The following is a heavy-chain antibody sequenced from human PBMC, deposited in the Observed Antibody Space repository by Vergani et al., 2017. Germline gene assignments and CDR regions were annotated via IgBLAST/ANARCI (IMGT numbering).Heavy chain of an antibody. Sequence: QVQLQQWGAGLLKPSETLSLTCAVYGGSFSGYYWSWTRQPPGKGLEWIGEINHSGSTNYNPSLKSRVTISVDTSKNQFSLKLSSVTAADTAVYYCASFRVGARRFDPWGQGTLVTVSS. CDR2: INHSGST. D-gene: IGHD1-26*01. CDR3: ASFRVGARRFDP. CDR1: GGSFSGYY. J-gene: IGHJ5*02. V-gene: IGHV4-34*01.